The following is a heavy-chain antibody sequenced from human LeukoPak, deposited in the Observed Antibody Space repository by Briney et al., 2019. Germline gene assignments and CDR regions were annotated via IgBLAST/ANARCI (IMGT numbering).Heavy chain of an antibody. D-gene: IGHD3-10*01. CDR3: AREGGGSGSYYNVVYYYYYMDV. CDR1: GGSISSYY. J-gene: IGHJ6*03. CDR2: IYTSGST. Sequence: SETLSLTCTVSGGSISSYYWSWIRQPAGKGLEWIGRIYTSGSTNYNPSLKSRVTMSVDTSKNQFSLKLSSVTAADTAVYYCAREGGGSGSYYNVVYYYYYMDVWGKGTTVTVSS. V-gene: IGHV4-4*07.